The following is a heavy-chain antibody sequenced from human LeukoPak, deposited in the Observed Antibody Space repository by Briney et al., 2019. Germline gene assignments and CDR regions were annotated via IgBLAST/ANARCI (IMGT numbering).Heavy chain of an antibody. V-gene: IGHV4-34*01. CDR2: INHSGST. J-gene: IGHJ6*03. CDR3: ARGRGRTSYGSGSYYNSPSPYMDV. CDR1: GGSFSGYY. D-gene: IGHD3-10*01. Sequence: SETLSLTCAVYGGSFSGYYWSWIHQPPGKGLEWIGEINHSGSTNYNPSLKSRVTISVDTSKNQFSLKLSSVTAADTAVYYCARGRGRTSYGSGSYYNSPSPYMDVWGKGTTVTVSS.